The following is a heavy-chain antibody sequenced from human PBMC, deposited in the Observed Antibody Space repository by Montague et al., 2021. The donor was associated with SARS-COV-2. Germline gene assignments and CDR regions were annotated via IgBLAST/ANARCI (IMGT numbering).Heavy chain of an antibody. Sequence: SETLSLTCAVYDGSFSDYSWTWVRQPPGKGLEWIGEINHRGSTNYNPSLKSRVTISVDTSKNQFSLKMTSVTAADTAVYYCAGDPGGAYGVDVWGQGTTVTVSS. J-gene: IGHJ6*02. D-gene: IGHD3-10*01. CDR3: AGDPGGAYGVDV. CDR2: INHRGST. CDR1: DGSFSDYS. V-gene: IGHV4-34*01.